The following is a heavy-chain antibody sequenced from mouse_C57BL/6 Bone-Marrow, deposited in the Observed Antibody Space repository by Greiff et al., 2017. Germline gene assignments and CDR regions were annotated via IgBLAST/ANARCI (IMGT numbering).Heavy chain of an antibody. J-gene: IGHJ4*01. CDR3: ARFAITTWIHYYAMDY. V-gene: IGHV14-3*01. D-gene: IGHD1-1*01. CDR2: LDPANGNT. CDR1: GFNIKNTY. Sequence: VQLKQSVAELVRPGASVKLSCTASGFNIKNTYMHWVKPRPEQGLEWIGRLDPANGNTKYAPKFQGKATITADTSSNTAYPQLISLTSELTAIYCWARFAITTWIHYYAMDYWGQVTSFTVST.